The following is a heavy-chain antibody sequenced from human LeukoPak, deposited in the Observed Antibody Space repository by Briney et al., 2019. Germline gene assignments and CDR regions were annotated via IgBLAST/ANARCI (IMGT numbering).Heavy chain of an antibody. CDR1: GGTFSSYA. CDR3: ARGGSYQTHYYYYMDV. J-gene: IGHJ6*03. CDR2: IIPIFGTA. D-gene: IGHD2-15*01. V-gene: IGHV1-69*13. Sequence: SVKVSCKASGGTFSSYAISWVRQAPGQGLEWMGGIIPIFGTANYAQKFQGRVTITADESTSTAYMELSSLRSEDTAVYYCARGGSYQTHYYYYMDVWGKGTTVTVSS.